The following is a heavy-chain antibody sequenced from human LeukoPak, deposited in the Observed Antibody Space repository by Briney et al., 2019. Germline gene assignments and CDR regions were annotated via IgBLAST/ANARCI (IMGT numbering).Heavy chain of an antibody. J-gene: IGHJ3*02. Sequence: SGGSLRLSCAASGFTFSSYVMHWVRQAPGKGLEWVAVISYDGSNKYYADSVKGRFTISRDNSKNTLYLQMNSLRAEDTAVYYCAKEGQIYGSGSYPDAFDIWGQGTMVTVSS. CDR3: AKEGQIYGSGSYPDAFDI. CDR2: ISYDGSNK. CDR1: GFTFSSYV. D-gene: IGHD3-10*01. V-gene: IGHV3-30*18.